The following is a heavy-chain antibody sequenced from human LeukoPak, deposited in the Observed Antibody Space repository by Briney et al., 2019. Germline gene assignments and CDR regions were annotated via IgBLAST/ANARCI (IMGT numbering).Heavy chain of an antibody. CDR2: IIPIFGTA. J-gene: IGHJ4*02. D-gene: IGHD3-3*01. CDR3: ARGAASPNGLEY. Sequence: ASVKVSCKASGGTFSSYAISWVRRAPGQGLEWMGGIIPIFGTAIYAQKFQGRVTITTDESTSTAYMELSSLRSEDTAVYYCARGAASPNGLEYWGQGTLVTVSS. V-gene: IGHV1-69*05. CDR1: GGTFSSYA.